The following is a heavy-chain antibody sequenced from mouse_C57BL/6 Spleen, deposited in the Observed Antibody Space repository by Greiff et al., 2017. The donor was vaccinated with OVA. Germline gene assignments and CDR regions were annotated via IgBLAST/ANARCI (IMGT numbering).Heavy chain of an antibody. CDR3: ARQGEGFAY. J-gene: IGHJ3*01. Sequence: EVMLVESGGDLVKPGGSLKLSCAASGFTFSSYGMSWVRQTPDKRLEWVATISSGGSYTYYPDSVKGRFTISRDNAKNTLYLQMSSLKSEDTAMYYCARQGEGFAYWGQGTLVTVSA. CDR1: GFTFSSYG. V-gene: IGHV5-6*01. CDR2: ISSGGSYT.